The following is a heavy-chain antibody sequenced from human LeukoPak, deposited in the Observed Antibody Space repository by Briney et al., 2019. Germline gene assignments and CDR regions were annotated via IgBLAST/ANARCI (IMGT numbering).Heavy chain of an antibody. J-gene: IGHJ4*02. V-gene: IGHV1-2*06. CDR2: INPNNGAT. Sequence: ASVKVSCKASGYTFTGYYMHWVRRAPGQGLEWMGRINPNNGATNYAQKFQGRVTITGDTSISTAYMELSSLRSDDTAVYYCTRESGSYHGNDYWGQGTLVTVSS. D-gene: IGHD1-26*01. CDR3: TRESGSYHGNDY. CDR1: GYTFTGYY.